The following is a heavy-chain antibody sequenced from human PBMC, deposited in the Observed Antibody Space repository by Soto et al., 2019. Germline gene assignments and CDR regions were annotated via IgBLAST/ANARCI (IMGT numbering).Heavy chain of an antibody. Sequence: QVQLVESGGGVVQPGRSLRLSCAASGFTFSSYAMHWVRQAPGKGLEWVAVISYDGSNKYYADSVKGRFTISRDNSKNTLYLQMNSLRAEDTAVYYCARDEYSSSVCGGGFDYWGQGTLVTVSS. J-gene: IGHJ4*02. V-gene: IGHV3-30-3*01. CDR3: ARDEYSSSVCGGGFDY. CDR1: GFTFSSYA. D-gene: IGHD6-6*01. CDR2: ISYDGSNK.